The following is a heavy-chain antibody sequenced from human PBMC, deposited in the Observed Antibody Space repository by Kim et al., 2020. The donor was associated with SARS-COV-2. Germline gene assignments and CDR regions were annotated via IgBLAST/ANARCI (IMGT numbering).Heavy chain of an antibody. CDR3: TRVGSSLYRYFDS. CDR2: ITAGDGNT. J-gene: IGHJ4*02. V-gene: IGHV1-3*01. Sequence: ASVKVSCKTSGYTFGSYPIHWLRQAPGQSLEWVGWITAGDGNTHSSQRLQGRVTFTRDISATTAYMELKSLTSEDTAVYYCTRVGSSLYRYFDSWGQGTLVIVSS. D-gene: IGHD6-13*01. CDR1: GYTFGSYP.